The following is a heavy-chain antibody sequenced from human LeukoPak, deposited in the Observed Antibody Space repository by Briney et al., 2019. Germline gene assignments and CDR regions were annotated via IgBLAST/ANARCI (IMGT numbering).Heavy chain of an antibody. CDR2: IYYSGST. CDR3: ARSNVSGDYRGYYFDY. Sequence: PSQTLSLTCTVSGGSISSGGYYWSWIRQHPGKGLEWIGYIYYSGSTYYNPPLKSRVTISVDTSKNQFSLKLSSVTAADTAVYYCARSNVSGDYRGYYFDYWGQGTLVTVSS. D-gene: IGHD4-17*01. V-gene: IGHV4-31*03. J-gene: IGHJ4*02. CDR1: GGSISSGGYY.